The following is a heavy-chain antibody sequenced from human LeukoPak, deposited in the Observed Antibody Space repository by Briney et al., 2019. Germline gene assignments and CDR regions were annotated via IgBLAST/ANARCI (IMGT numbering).Heavy chain of an antibody. CDR1: GYTFTGYY. CDR3: AILGDIVVVPAAPYLDY. D-gene: IGHD2-2*01. Sequence: GASVKVSCKASGYTFTGYYMHWVRQAPGQGPEWMGWINPNSGGTNYAQKFQGRVTMTRDTSISTAYMELSRLRSDDTAVYYCAILGDIVVVPAAPYLDYWGQGTLVTVSS. J-gene: IGHJ4*02. V-gene: IGHV1-2*02. CDR2: INPNSGGT.